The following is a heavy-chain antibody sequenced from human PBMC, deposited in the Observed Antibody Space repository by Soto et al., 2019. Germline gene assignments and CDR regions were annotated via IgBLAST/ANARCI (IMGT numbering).Heavy chain of an antibody. V-gene: IGHV5-51*01. CDR2: IYPGDSDT. CDR1: GYSFTRYW. J-gene: IGHJ6*02. Sequence: GESLKISCKGSGYSFTRYWIGWVRQMPGKGLEWMGIIYPGDSDTRYSPSFQGQVTISADKSISTAYLQWSSLKASDTAMYYCASSRGVGATGHYYYYGMDVWGQGTTVTVSS. CDR3: ASSRGVGATGHYYYYGMDV. D-gene: IGHD1-26*01.